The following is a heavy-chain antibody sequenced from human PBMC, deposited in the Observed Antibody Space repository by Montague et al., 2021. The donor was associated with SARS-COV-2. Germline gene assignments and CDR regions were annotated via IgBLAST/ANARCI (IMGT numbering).Heavy chain of an antibody. D-gene: IGHD5-18*01. Sequence: SETLSLTCTVTGGPISGSSDYWGWIRQSPGKGLEWIASVDYSGNTYYSPSLKGRLTISVDTSKSQFSLKLNSVTAADTALYYCARREYSYGWGDWGQGTLVTVSS. CDR1: GGPISGSSDY. V-gene: IGHV4-39*01. CDR2: VDYSGNT. CDR3: ARREYSYGWGD. J-gene: IGHJ4*02.